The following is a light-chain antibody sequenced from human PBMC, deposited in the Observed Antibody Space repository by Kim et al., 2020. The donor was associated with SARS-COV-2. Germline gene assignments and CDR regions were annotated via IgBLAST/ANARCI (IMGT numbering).Light chain of an antibody. Sequence: SPGESATLSCRASQTVGTSYLAWYQQRPGQAPRLLMYATSTRATDVPDRFSGSGSGTDFTLTISRLETEDFAVYYCQQCGSALITFGQGTRLEIK. V-gene: IGKV3-20*01. CDR3: QQCGSALIT. J-gene: IGKJ5*01. CDR1: QTVGTSY. CDR2: ATS.